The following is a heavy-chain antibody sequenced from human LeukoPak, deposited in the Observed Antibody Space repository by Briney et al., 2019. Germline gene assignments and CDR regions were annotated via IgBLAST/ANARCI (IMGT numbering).Heavy chain of an antibody. Sequence: PGGSLRLSCAASGFTFSNYAMHWVRQAPDKGLEWVGVILYDGTMQYYADSVKGRFTISRDNSKNTLFLQMNSLRGEDTAVYYCAKDRIVGRSRYFDYWGQGTLVTVSS. CDR1: GFTFSNYA. J-gene: IGHJ4*02. CDR3: AKDRIVGRSRYFDY. V-gene: IGHV3-30*04. D-gene: IGHD1-26*01. CDR2: ILYDGTMQ.